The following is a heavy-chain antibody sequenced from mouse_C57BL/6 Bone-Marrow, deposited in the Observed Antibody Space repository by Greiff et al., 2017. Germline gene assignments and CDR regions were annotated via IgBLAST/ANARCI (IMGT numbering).Heavy chain of an antibody. J-gene: IGHJ4*01. CDR2: FHPYNDDT. D-gene: IGHD1-1*01. Sequence: QVQLQQSGAELVKPGASVTMSCKASGYTFTTYPIEWLKPNHGKSLAWIGNFHPYNDDTKSNEKFKGKATLSVGKSSSTVYLEVSRLTSDYSAVYYCARWGSNGGAMDCWCQGTSVTVSS. CDR1: GYTFTTYP. CDR3: ARWGSNGGAMDC. V-gene: IGHV1-47*01.